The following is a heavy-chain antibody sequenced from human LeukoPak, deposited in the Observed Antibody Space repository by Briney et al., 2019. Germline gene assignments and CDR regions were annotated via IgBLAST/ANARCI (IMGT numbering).Heavy chain of an antibody. J-gene: IGHJ3*02. CDR2: IGTAGDT. V-gene: IGHV3-13*01. CDR3: ARDAVYGGNSGSYAFDI. CDR1: GFTFSSYD. D-gene: IGHD4-23*01. Sequence: GGSLRLSCAASGFTFSSYDMHWVRQATGKGLEWVSAIGTAGDTYYPGSVKGRFTISRENAKNSLYLQMNSLRAGDTAVYYRARDAVYGGNSGSYAFDIWGQGTMVTVSS.